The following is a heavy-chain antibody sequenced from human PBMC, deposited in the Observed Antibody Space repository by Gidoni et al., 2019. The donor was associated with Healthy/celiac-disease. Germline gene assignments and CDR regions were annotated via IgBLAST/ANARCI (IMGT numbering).Heavy chain of an antibody. D-gene: IGHD2-2*02. V-gene: IGHV3-33*01. CDR2: IWYDGSNK. Sequence: QVQLVESGGGVVQPGRSWRLSCAGSGVTFCGDGMHGVRQAPGEGLEWVAVIWYDGSNKYYADSLKGRFTRSRDNSKNTLYLQMNSLRAEDTAVYYCARDRRDGYTPAIWDYWGQGTLVTVSS. J-gene: IGHJ4*02. CDR1: GVTFCGDG. CDR3: ARDRRDGYTPAIWDY.